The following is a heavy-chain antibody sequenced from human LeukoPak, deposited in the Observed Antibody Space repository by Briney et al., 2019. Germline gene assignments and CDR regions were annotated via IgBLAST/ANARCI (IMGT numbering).Heavy chain of an antibody. Sequence: SVKVSCKASGGTFSSYAISWVRQAPGQGLEWMGGIIPIFGTANYAQKFQGRVTITADESTSTAYMEPSSLRSEDTAVYYCARDDYGDHEGLGYWGQGTLVTVSS. V-gene: IGHV1-69*13. CDR3: ARDDYGDHEGLGY. CDR2: IIPIFGTA. D-gene: IGHD4-17*01. CDR1: GGTFSSYA. J-gene: IGHJ4*02.